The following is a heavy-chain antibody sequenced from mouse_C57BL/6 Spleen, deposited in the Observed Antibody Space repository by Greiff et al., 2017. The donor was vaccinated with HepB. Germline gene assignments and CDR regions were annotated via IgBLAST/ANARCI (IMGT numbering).Heavy chain of an antibody. CDR3: AKGTAQATSGFAY. CDR1: GYTFTSYG. Sequence: VQLKQSGAELVRPGSSVKMSCKTSGYTFTSYGINWVKQRPGQGLEWIGYIYIGNGYTEYNEKFKGKATLTSDTSSSTAYMQLSSLTSEDSAIYFCAKGTAQATSGFAYWGQGTLVTVSA. V-gene: IGHV1-58*01. CDR2: IYIGNGYT. D-gene: IGHD3-2*02. J-gene: IGHJ3*01.